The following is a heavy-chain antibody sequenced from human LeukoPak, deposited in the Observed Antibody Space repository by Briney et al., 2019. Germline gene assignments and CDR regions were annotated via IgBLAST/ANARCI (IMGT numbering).Heavy chain of an antibody. J-gene: IGHJ4*02. Sequence: GGSLRLSCVASGFTFSSCAMSWVRQAPGKGLEWVANIKQDGSEKYYVDSVKGRFTISRDNAKNSLYLQMNSLRAEDTAVYYCARGGYHFDYWGQGTLVTVSS. D-gene: IGHD5-12*01. CDR1: GFTFSSCA. CDR3: ARGGYHFDY. V-gene: IGHV3-7*03. CDR2: IKQDGSEK.